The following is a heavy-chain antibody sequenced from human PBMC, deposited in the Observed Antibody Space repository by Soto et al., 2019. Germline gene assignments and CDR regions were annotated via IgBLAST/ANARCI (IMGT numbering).Heavy chain of an antibody. D-gene: IGHD6-19*01. V-gene: IGHV4-39*01. CDR3: ARSGARVAGPSYYYYYGMDV. J-gene: IGHJ6*02. CDR1: GGSISSSSYY. CDR2: IYYSGST. Sequence: SETLSLTCTVSGGSISSSSYYWGWIRQPPGKGLDWIVIIYYSGSTYYNPSLKSRVTISVDTSKNQFSLKLSSVTAADTSVYYCARSGARVAGPSYYYYYGMDVWGQGTTVTV.